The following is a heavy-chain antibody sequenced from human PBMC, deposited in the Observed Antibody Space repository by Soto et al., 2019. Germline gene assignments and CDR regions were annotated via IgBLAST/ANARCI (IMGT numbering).Heavy chain of an antibody. CDR3: ARESGGATATLDYYYFYMDV. CDR2: INPNGGVT. J-gene: IGHJ6*03. V-gene: IGHV1-2*04. D-gene: IGHD5-12*01. Sequence: QVQLLQSGAEVRKPGASVTVSCRSSGDSFNDYYIHWVRQAPGQGFEWMGWINPNGGVTKYAQKFQGWVSMTRDTSIRTVYMQLSRLRSDDTAVYYCARESGGATATLDYYYFYMDVWGTGTTVTVYS. CDR1: GDSFNDYY.